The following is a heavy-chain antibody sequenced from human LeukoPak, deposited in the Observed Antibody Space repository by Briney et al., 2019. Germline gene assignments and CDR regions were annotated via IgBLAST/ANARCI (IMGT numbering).Heavy chain of an antibody. CDR2: IKQDGSEK. CDR3: ARLVCTAGSCYGYLVFDN. V-gene: IGHV3-7*01. CDR1: GFTFRSYW. Sequence: GGSLRLSCAASGFTFRSYWMSWVRQAPGMGLEWVAHIKQDGSEKYYVDSVKGRFTISRDNAKNSVHLQMNSPRADDTAVYYCARLVCTAGSCYGYLVFDNWGQGTLVTVSS. J-gene: IGHJ4*02. D-gene: IGHD2-15*01.